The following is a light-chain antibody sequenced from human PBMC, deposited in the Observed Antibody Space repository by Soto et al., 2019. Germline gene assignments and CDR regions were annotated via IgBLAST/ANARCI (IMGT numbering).Light chain of an antibody. V-gene: IGKV1-5*03. J-gene: IGKJ1*01. CDR1: ESVSRG. CDR2: QAS. Sequence: DIQMTQSPSTLSASVGDRVTITCRASESVSRGLAWYQQNPGRTPKLLIYQASTLETGVPSRFSGSGSGTEFTLTISSLQADDFGTYYCQQYNAYSLGFGQGTKVVIK. CDR3: QQYNAYSLG.